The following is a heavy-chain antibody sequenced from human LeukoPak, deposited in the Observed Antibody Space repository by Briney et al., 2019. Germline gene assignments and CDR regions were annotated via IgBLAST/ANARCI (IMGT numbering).Heavy chain of an antibody. CDR2: IYTSGST. Sequence: SETLSLTCTVPGGSISSYYWSWIRQPAGKGLEWIGRIYTSGSTNYNPSLKSRATMSVDTSKNQFSLKLSSVTAADTGVYYCARDRCSSTSCYARGENWFDPWGQGTLVTVSS. V-gene: IGHV4-4*07. J-gene: IGHJ5*02. CDR3: ARDRCSSTSCYARGENWFDP. D-gene: IGHD2-2*01. CDR1: GGSISSYY.